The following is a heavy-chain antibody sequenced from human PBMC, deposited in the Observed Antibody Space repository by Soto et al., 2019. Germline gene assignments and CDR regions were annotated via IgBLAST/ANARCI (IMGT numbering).Heavy chain of an antibody. V-gene: IGHV3-23*01. J-gene: IGHJ4*02. Sequence: GGSLRLSCAASGFTFNSYAMSWVRQAPGRGLEWVSSISGSGSSTYYADSVKGRFTISRDNSKNTLYLQMNSLRAEDTAVFYCAKGRTVLVTAAFDYWGRGALVTVSS. CDR1: GFTFNSYA. D-gene: IGHD2-21*02. CDR2: ISGSGSST. CDR3: AKGRTVLVTAAFDY.